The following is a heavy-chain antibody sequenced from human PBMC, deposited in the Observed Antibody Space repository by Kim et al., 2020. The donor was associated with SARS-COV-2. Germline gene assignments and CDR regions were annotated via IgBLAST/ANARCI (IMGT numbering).Heavy chain of an antibody. CDR2: ISYDGSNK. J-gene: IGHJ6*02. CDR1: GFTFSSYA. V-gene: IGHV3-30-3*01. Sequence: GGSLRLSCAASGFTFSSYAMHWVRQAPGKGLEWVAVISYDGSNKYYADSVKGRFTISRDNSKNTLYLQMNSLRAEDTAVYYCARDGTIQQLVPPNTYYYYYGMDVWGQGTTVTVSS. CDR3: ARDGTIQQLVPPNTYYYYYGMDV. D-gene: IGHD6-13*01.